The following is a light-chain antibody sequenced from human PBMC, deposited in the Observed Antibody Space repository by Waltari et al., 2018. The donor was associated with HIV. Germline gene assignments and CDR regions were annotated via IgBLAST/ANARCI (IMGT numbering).Light chain of an antibody. J-gene: IGLJ3*02. Sequence: SSEMTQDPAVSVALGQTVRITCQGDSLRSYYANWYQQKPGQAPVLVMYAKNNRPSGIPDRFSGSSSGNTASLIITGAQAEDEAVYFCNSRDSSGNHWVFGGGTRLAVL. V-gene: IGLV3-19*01. CDR3: NSRDSSGNHWV. CDR2: AKN. CDR1: SLRSYY.